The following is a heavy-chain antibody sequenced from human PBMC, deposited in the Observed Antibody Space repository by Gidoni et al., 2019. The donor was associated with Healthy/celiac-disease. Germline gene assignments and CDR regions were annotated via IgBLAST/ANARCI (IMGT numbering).Heavy chain of an antibody. Sequence: QVQLVESGGGVVQPGRSLRLPCAASGFTFSSYAMHWVRQAPGKGLEWVAVISYDGSNKYYADSVKGRFTISRDNSKNTLYLQMNSLRAEDTAVYYCARGRSGSYSFDPWGQGTLVTVSS. J-gene: IGHJ5*02. D-gene: IGHD1-26*01. CDR2: ISYDGSNK. V-gene: IGHV3-30-3*01. CDR1: GFTFSSYA. CDR3: ARGRSGSYSFDP.